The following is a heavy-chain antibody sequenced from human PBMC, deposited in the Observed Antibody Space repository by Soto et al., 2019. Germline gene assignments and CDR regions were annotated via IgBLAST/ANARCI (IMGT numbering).Heavy chain of an antibody. CDR2: IVVGSGNA. V-gene: IGHV1-58*01. CDR3: AAVRGAYYDSSGYPHENWFDP. D-gene: IGHD3-22*01. J-gene: IGHJ5*02. CDR1: GFTFTSSA. Sequence: VASVKVSFKAPGFTFTSSAVQWVRQARGQRLEWIGWIVVGSGNANYAQKFQERVTITRDMSTSTAYMELSSLRSEDTAVYYCAAVRGAYYDSSGYPHENWFDPWGQGTLVTVS.